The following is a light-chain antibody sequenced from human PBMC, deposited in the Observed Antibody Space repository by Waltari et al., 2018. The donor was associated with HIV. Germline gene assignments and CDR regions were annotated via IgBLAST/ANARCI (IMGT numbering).Light chain of an antibody. CDR1: SGRRSNI. V-gene: IGLV4-60*03. CDR3: ETWNSNTVV. CDR2: LEGSGVY. J-gene: IGLJ2*01. Sequence: QPVLSQSSSASASLGSSVKLTCTLSSGRRSNIIAWHQQLPGKAPRYLMKLEGSGVYNKGSGVPDRFSGSSSGADRYLIISNLQSEDEADYYCETWNSNTVVFGGGTKLTVL.